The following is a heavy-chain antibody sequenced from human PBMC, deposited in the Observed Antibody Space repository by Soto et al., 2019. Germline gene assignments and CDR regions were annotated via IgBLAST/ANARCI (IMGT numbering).Heavy chain of an antibody. CDR1: GYSISTGFN. D-gene: IGHD2-2*01. CDR2: IYHGGIT. Sequence: SETLSLTCAVSGYSISTGFNWAWIRQPPGKGLEWIGSIYHGGITYYNLSLKSRVTISSDASKNQIYLRLSSVTAADTARYYCARDWGTGSYQLDSCGQGTLVTVSS. CDR3: ARDWGTGSYQLDS. J-gene: IGHJ4*02. V-gene: IGHV4-38-2*02.